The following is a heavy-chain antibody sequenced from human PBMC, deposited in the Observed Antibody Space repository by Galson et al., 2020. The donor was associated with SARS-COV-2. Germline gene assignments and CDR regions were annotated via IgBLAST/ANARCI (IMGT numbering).Heavy chain of an antibody. D-gene: IGHD2-2*01. J-gene: IGHJ4*02. CDR3: ASDLRRFCSTTSCPLGY. CDR1: GFTFSSYD. Sequence: TGGSLRLSCAASGFTFSSYDMHWVRQAPGKGLEWVAVIWYDGSSKYSADSVKGRFTISRDNSKNTLYLQMNSLRAEDTAVYFCASDLRRFCSTTSCPLGYWGQGTLVTVSS. V-gene: IGHV3-33*01. CDR2: IWYDGSSK.